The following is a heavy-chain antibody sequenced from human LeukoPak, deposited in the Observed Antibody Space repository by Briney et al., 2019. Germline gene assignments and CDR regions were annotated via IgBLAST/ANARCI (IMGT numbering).Heavy chain of an antibody. Sequence: GASVKVSCKASGYTFTGYYMRWVRQAPGQGLEWMGWINPNSGGTNYAQKFQGRVTMTRDTSISTAYMELSRLRSDDTAVYYCARDSRIVGARGPSNYFDYWGQGTLVTVSS. CDR3: ARDSRIVGARGPSNYFDY. J-gene: IGHJ4*02. V-gene: IGHV1-2*02. D-gene: IGHD1-26*01. CDR1: GYTFTGYY. CDR2: INPNSGGT.